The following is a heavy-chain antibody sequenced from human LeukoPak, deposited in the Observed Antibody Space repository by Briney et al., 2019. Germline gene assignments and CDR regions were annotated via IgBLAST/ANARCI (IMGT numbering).Heavy chain of an antibody. CDR2: IYYSGGT. Sequence: PSETLSLTCTVSGDSITSYYWSWIRQPPGKGLEWIGYIYYSGGTNYNPSLKSRVTMSVDTSKNQFSLKLSSVTAADAAVYYCARVGGSTWYFGYWGQGTLVTVSS. J-gene: IGHJ4*02. D-gene: IGHD6-13*01. CDR3: ARVGGSTWYFGY. CDR1: GDSITSYY. V-gene: IGHV4-59*01.